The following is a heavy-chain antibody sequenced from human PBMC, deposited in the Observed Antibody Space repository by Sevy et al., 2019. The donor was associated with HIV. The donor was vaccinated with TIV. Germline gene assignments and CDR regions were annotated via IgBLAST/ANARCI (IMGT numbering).Heavy chain of an antibody. CDR3: ARGELPGAYYYYGMDA. V-gene: IGHV3-7*01. Sequence: GGSLRLSCAASGFTFSSYWMSWVRQAPGKGLEWVANIKQDGSEKYYVDSVKGRFTISRDNAKNSLYLQMNSLRAEDTAVYYCARGELPGAYYYYGMDAWGQGTTVTVSS. D-gene: IGHD1-26*01. J-gene: IGHJ6*02. CDR2: IKQDGSEK. CDR1: GFTFSSYW.